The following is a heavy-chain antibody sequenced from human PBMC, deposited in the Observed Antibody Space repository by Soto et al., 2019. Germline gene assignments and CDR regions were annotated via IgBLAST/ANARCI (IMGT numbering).Heavy chain of an antibody. CDR2: VYRTGST. V-gene: IGHV4-4*02. D-gene: IGHD6-13*01. CDR3: ARARATIAAAAIFDC. CDR1: GGSISTSNW. Sequence: SETLSLTCAVSGGSISTSNWWSWVRQPPGKGLEWIGEVYRTGSTNYNPSLESRVIVSVDKSKNQFSLKLTSVTAADTAVYFCARARATIAAAAIFDCWGQGTLVTVSS. J-gene: IGHJ4*02.